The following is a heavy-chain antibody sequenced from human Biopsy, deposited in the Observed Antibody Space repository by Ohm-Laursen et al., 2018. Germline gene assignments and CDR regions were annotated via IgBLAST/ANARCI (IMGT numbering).Heavy chain of an antibody. Sequence: YYMRWIRQAPGKGLEWIGSIFYSGIIYYNPSLKSRVSISVDTSKNQFSLNLNSVTAADTAVYYCARHPTGFWFDPWGQGTLVIVSS. CDR1: YY. V-gene: IGHV4-39*01. J-gene: IGHJ5*02. CDR3: ARHPTGFWFDP. CDR2: IFYSGII.